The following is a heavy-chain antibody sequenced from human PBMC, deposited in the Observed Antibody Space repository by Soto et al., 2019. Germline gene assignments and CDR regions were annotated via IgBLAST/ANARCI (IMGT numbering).Heavy chain of an antibody. J-gene: IGHJ5*02. CDR2: IYYSGST. CDR1: GGSIISSSYY. V-gene: IGHV4-39*01. D-gene: IGHD2-8*01. CDR3: ARHVWSSYWFDP. Sequence: PSETLSLTCTFSGGSIISSSYYWGWIRQPPGKGLEWIGSIYYSGSTYYNPSLKSRVTISVDTSKNQFSLKLSSVTAADTAVYYCARHVWSSYWFDPWGQGTLVTVSS.